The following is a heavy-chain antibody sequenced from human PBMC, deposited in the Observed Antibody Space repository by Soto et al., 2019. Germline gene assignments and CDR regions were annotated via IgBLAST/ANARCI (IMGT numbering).Heavy chain of an antibody. Sequence: QVQLQESGPGLVKPSQTLSLTCIVSGGSISSGGYYWSWIRQHPGKGLEWIGNIYNSGTTYYNPSLRSRVITSVDTSKNQFSQRLSTVTAADTTVYFCARGSECSSGWYQRLGYYFDYWGQGTLVTVSS. CDR3: ARGSECSSGWYQRLGYYFDY. CDR1: GGSISSGGYY. J-gene: IGHJ4*02. D-gene: IGHD6-19*01. V-gene: IGHV4-31*03. CDR2: IYNSGTT.